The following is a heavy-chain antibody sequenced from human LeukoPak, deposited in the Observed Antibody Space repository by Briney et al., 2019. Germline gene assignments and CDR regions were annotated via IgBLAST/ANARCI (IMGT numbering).Heavy chain of an antibody. CDR3: AGAQKLPQYYFDY. CDR2: IYYSGST. V-gene: IGHV4-59*01. D-gene: IGHD2-15*01. CDR1: GGSISSYY. J-gene: IGHJ4*02. Sequence: PSETLSLTCTVSGGSISSYYWSWIRQPPGKGLEWLGYIYYSGSTNYNPSLKSRVTISVDTSKNQFSLKLSSVTAADTAVYYCAGAQKLPQYYFDYWGQGTLVTVSS.